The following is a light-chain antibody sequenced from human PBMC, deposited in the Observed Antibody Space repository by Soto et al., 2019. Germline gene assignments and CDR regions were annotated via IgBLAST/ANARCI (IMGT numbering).Light chain of an antibody. J-gene: IGLJ2*01. CDR1: SSDVGSYNL. CDR2: EGI. V-gene: IGLV2-23*03. Sequence: QSVLTQPASVSGSPGQSITISCTGTSSDVGSYNLVSWYQQYPGKVPKLIIYEGIKRPSGVSNRFSASKSDNTASLTISGLQAEDEADYYCCSYAGISTFVVFGGGTQLTVL. CDR3: CSYAGISTFVV.